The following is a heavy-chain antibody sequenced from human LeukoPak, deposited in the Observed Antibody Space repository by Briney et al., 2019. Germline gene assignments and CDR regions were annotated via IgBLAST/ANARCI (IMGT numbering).Heavy chain of an antibody. V-gene: IGHV3-23*01. CDR1: GFTFSSYA. D-gene: IGHD3-22*01. CDR2: ISGSGGST. J-gene: IGHJ4*02. CDR3: AKVDSSGYYPNAPWGPRVC. Sequence: GGSLRLSCAASGFTFSSYAMSWVRQAPGKGLEWVSAISGSGGSTYYADSVKGRFTISRDNSKNTLYLQMNSLRAEDTAVYYCAKVDSSGYYPNAPWGPRVCWGQGTLVTVSS.